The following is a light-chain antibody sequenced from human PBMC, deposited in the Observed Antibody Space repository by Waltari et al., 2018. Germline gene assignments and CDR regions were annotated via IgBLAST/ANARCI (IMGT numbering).Light chain of an antibody. Sequence: EIVLTQSPGTLSLSPGARATLSCRASQSISSSYLAWYQQKPGQAPRLLIYAASSRATGVPDRFSGSGSGTDFTLTISGLEPEDFAVYFCQQYSNSPPLTFGGGTQVEIK. CDR2: AAS. J-gene: IGKJ4*01. CDR3: QQYSNSPPLT. CDR1: QSISSSY. V-gene: IGKV3-20*01.